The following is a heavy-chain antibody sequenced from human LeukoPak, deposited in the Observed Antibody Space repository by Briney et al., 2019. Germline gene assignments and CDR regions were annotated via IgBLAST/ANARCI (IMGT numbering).Heavy chain of an antibody. V-gene: IGHV3-7*04. Sequence: GGSLRLSCAASGFTFSSYWMSWVRQAPGKGLEWVANIKEDGSEKYYVDSVKGRFTISRDNAKISLHLQMNSLRAEDTAVYYCARAYCSGGSCYDYWGQGTLVTVSS. CDR1: GFTFSSYW. CDR2: IKEDGSEK. J-gene: IGHJ4*02. CDR3: ARAYCSGGSCYDY. D-gene: IGHD2-15*01.